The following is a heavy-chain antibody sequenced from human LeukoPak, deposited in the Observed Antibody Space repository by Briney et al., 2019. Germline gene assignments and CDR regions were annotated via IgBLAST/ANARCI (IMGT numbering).Heavy chain of an antibody. J-gene: IGHJ3*02. D-gene: IGHD2-21*01. CDR2: INHSGST. Sequence: SETLSLTCAVYGGSFSGYYWSWIRQPPGKGLEWIGEINHSGSTNYNPSLKSRVTISVDTSKNQFSLNLTSVTAADTALYYCARHRLTLWDAFDIWGQGTMVTVSS. CDR3: ARHRLTLWDAFDI. V-gene: IGHV4-34*01. CDR1: GGSFSGYY.